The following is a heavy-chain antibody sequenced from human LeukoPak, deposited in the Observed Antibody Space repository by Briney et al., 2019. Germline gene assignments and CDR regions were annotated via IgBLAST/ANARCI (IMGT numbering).Heavy chain of an antibody. V-gene: IGHV3-53*01. CDR1: GFTVSSNS. J-gene: IGHJ4*02. CDR2: IYSDNT. CDR3: AREIEGAKDY. D-gene: IGHD1-26*01. Sequence: GGSLRLSCTVSGFTVSSNSMSWVRQAPGKGLEWVSFIYSDNTHYSDSVKGRFTISRDNSKNTLYLQMNSLRAEDTAVYYCAREIEGAKDYWGQGTLVTVSS.